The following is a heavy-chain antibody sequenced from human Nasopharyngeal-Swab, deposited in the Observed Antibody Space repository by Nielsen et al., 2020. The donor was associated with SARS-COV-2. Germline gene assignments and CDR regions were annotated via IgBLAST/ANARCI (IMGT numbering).Heavy chain of an antibody. CDR3: ARHHAGAVGIYY. D-gene: IGHD6-19*01. J-gene: IGHJ4*02. Sequence: PGKGLEWIGSIYYSGSTYYNPSLKSRVTISVDTSKNQFSLKLSSVTAADTAVYYCARHHAGAVGIYYWGQGTLVTVSS. V-gene: IGHV4-39*01. CDR2: IYYSGST.